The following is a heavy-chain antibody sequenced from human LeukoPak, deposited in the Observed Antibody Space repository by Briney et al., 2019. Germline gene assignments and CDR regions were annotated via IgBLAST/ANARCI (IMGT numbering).Heavy chain of an antibody. Sequence: SETLSLTCTVSGDSISSSYGSWIRHSPGKGLEWMGYIRYTGDTNYNPSFRRRVTISLDTSKNQFFLNLNSVTTADTAIYYCAKVPPQRCPGDTCYPIFEYWGQGTLVAVSS. CDR2: IRYTGDT. V-gene: IGHV4-59*01. CDR1: GDSISSSY. J-gene: IGHJ4*02. D-gene: IGHD2-15*01. CDR3: AKVPPQRCPGDTCYPIFEY.